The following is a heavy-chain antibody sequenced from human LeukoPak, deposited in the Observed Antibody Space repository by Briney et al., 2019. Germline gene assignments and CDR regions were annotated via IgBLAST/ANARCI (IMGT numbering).Heavy chain of an antibody. CDR2: ISYDGSNK. J-gene: IGHJ4*02. CDR3: ATVAGTDY. Sequence: GGSLRLSCAASGFIVSSNYMSWVRQAPGKGLEWVAVISYDGSNKYYADSVKGRFTISRDNSKNTLYLQMNSLRAEDTAVYYCATVAGTDYWGQGTLVTVSS. V-gene: IGHV3-30-3*01. D-gene: IGHD6-19*01. CDR1: GFIVSSNY.